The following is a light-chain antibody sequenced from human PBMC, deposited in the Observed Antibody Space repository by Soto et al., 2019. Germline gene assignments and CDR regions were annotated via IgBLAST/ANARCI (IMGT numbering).Light chain of an antibody. CDR1: QSVSSSY. V-gene: IGKV3-20*01. J-gene: IGKJ1*01. Sequence: EIVLTQSPGTLSLSPGERATLFCRASQSVSSSYLAWYQQKPGQAPRLLIYGVSSRATGIPDRFSGSGSGTDFPLTISRLEPDDFAVYYCQQYGTSRTFGQGTKVKIK. CDR2: GVS. CDR3: QQYGTSRT.